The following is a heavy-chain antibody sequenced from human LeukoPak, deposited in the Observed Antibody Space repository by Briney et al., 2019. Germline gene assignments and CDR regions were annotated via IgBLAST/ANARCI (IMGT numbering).Heavy chain of an antibody. CDR3: ATTTDYILTGYYSFDY. D-gene: IGHD3-9*01. J-gene: IGHJ4*02. Sequence: GGSLRLSCAASGFTFSSYAMSWVRQAPGKGLEWVSAISGSGGSTYYADSVKGRFTISRDNAKNSLYLQMNSLRAEDTAVYYCATTTDYILTGYYSFDYWGQGTLVTVSS. CDR2: ISGSGGST. CDR1: GFTFSSYA. V-gene: IGHV3-23*01.